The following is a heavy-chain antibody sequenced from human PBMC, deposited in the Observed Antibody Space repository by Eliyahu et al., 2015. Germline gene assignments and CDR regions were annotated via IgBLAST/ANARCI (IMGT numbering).Heavy chain of an antibody. CDR3: ARDRTTVVTRDAFDI. D-gene: IGHD4-23*01. CDR2: IYYSGST. V-gene: IGHV4-39*07. CDR1: GGSIXSSSXY. Sequence: QLQLQESGPGLVKPSETLSLTCXXSGGSIXSSSXYWGWIRQPPGKGLXWIGSIYYSGSTYYNPSLKSRVTISVDTSKNQFSLKLSSVTAADTAVYYCARDRTTVVTRDAFDIWGQGTMVTVSS. J-gene: IGHJ3*02.